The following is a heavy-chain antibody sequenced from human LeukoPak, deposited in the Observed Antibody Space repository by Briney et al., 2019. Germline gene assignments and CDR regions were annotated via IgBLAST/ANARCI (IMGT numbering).Heavy chain of an antibody. CDR3: AKLGLAGLYSRAFAY. CDR1: GYTLTELS. J-gene: IGHJ4*02. V-gene: IGHV1-24*01. CDR2: FDPEDGEA. D-gene: IGHD4-11*01. Sequence: GASVKVSCKVSGYTLTELSMHWVRPAPGKGHEWMGGFDPEDGEAIYAQKFQGRVTMTEDTSTDPTYRELSSLRSEATAVYPCAKLGLAGLYSRAFAYWGQGTLVTVSS.